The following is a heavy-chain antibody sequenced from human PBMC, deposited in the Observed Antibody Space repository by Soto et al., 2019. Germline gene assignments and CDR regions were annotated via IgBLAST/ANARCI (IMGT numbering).Heavy chain of an antibody. CDR2: IIPIVGIE. Sequence: QVQLVQSGAEVKKPGSSVKVSCKASGGTFSSYSINWVRQAPGQGLEWMGGIIPIVGIEKYAQKIQGRVTIAADKSTSTAYMELNSLRSEDTAVYYCARDPYCSGGTCYELQDYWGQGTLVTVSS. D-gene: IGHD2-15*01. CDR3: ARDPYCSGGTCYELQDY. CDR1: GGTFSSYS. V-gene: IGHV1-69*08. J-gene: IGHJ4*02.